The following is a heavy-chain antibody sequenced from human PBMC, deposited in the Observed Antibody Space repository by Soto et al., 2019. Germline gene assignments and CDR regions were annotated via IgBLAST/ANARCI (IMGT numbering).Heavy chain of an antibody. D-gene: IGHD1-1*01. Sequence: GSLRLSCVASVFPFNNYWMNWVRQTPDRGLEWVAIIKEDGSEKYFEDSVRGRFTISRDNAANSVFLHMNSLRAEDTALYHCARGAGGWNHYYGMDVWGQGTTVTVSS. CDR3: ARGAGGWNHYYGMDV. V-gene: IGHV3-7*03. J-gene: IGHJ6*02. CDR2: IKEDGSEK. CDR1: VFPFNNYW.